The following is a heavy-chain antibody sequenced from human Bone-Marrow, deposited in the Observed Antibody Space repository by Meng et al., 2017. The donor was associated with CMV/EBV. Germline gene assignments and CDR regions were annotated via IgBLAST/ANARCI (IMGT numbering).Heavy chain of an antibody. V-gene: IGHV3-33*06. CDR3: AKDGGYCSSTSCYTDDYYFDY. CDR1: GLIFSKYN. CDR2: IWYDGSNK. D-gene: IGHD2-2*02. J-gene: IGHJ4*02. Sequence: GESLKISCAVSGLIFSKYNMNWVRQAPGKGLEWVAVIWYDGSNKYYADSVKGRFTISRDNSKNTLYLQMNSLRAEDTAVYYCAKDGGYCSSTSCYTDDYYFDYWGQGTLVTVSS.